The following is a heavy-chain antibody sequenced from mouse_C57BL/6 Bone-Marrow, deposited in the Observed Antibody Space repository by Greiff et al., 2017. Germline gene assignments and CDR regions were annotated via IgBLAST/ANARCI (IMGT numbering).Heavy chain of an antibody. V-gene: IGHV5-6*01. J-gene: IGHJ1*03. CDR3: ARHGYYWYFDV. Sequence: EVTVVESGGDLVKPGGSLKLSCAASGFTFSSYGMSWVRQTPDKRLEWVATISSGGSYTYYPDSVKGRFTISRDNAKHTLYLQMSSLKSEDTAMYYCARHGYYWYFDVGGTGTTVTVSS. CDR2: ISSGGSYT. CDR1: GFTFSSYG. D-gene: IGHD2-2*01.